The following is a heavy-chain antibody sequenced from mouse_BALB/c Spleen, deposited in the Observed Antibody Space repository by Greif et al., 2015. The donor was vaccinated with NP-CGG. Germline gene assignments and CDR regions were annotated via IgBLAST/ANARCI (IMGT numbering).Heavy chain of an antibody. J-gene: IGHJ4*01. Sequence: VQVVESGAELVRPGASVTLSCKASGYAFTDYEVHYVKQTPAHGLEWIGALDPETGGTAYNQKFKGKATLTADKSSSTAYMELRSLTSEDSAVYYCTSYYRYLYAMDYWGQGTSVTVSS. CDR3: TSYYRYLYAMDY. V-gene: IGHV1-15*01. D-gene: IGHD2-14*01. CDR1: GYAFTDYE. CDR2: LDPETGGT.